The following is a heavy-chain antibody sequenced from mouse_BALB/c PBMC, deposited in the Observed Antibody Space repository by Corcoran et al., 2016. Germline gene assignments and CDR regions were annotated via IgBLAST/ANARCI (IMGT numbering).Heavy chain of an antibody. V-gene: IGHV14-1*02. D-gene: IGHD4-1*01. CDR1: GFNIKDYY. CDR2: IDPENGNT. Sequence: EVQLQQSEAELVRPGALVKLSCKASGFNIKDYYMHWVKQRPEQGLEWIGWIDPENGNTIYDPKFQGKASITADTSSNTAYLQLSSLTSEDTAVYYCDNWDYWGQGTTLTVSS. CDR3: DNWDY. J-gene: IGHJ2*01.